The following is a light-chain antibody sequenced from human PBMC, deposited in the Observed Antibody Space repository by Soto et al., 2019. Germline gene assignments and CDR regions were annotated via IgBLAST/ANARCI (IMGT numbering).Light chain of an antibody. J-gene: IGKJ1*01. CDR3: QQYSSYWT. CDR2: DAT. V-gene: IGKV1-5*01. CDR1: QSISRW. Sequence: EIQITQSPSTLSGSVLDIFTITCRASQSISRWLAWYQQKPGKAPKLLIHDATSLESGVPSRFSGSGSGTEFTLTISSLQPDDFATYYCQQYSSYWTFAQGTKVDIK.